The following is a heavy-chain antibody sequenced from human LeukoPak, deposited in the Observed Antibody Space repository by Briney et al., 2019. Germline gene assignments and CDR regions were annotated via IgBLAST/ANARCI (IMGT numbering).Heavy chain of an antibody. J-gene: IGHJ2*01. V-gene: IGHV3-48*02. CDR3: ARVEDTVIVVVFFDL. D-gene: IGHD3-22*01. CDR2: ISSSGSTI. CDR1: GFSFSNYN. Sequence: GGSLRLSCAASGFSFSNYNMNWVRQAPGKGLEWISYISSSGSTIYYADSVKGRFTISRDNAKNSLYLQMNSLRDEDTAVYYCARVEDTVIVVVFFDLWGRGTLVTVSS.